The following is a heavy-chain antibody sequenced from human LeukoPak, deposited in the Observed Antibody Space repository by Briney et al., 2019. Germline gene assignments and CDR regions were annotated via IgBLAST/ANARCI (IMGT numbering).Heavy chain of an antibody. CDR3: ARDGVGDFGAFDI. V-gene: IGHV1-69*01. J-gene: IGHJ3*02. CDR2: IIPIFGTA. D-gene: IGHD3-10*01. CDR1: GGTFSSYA. Sequence: SVKVSCKASGGTFSSYAISWVRQAPGQGLEWMGGIIPIFGTANYAQKFQGRVTITADESTSTAYMELSSLRSEDTAVYYCARDGVGDFGAFDIWDQGTMVTVSS.